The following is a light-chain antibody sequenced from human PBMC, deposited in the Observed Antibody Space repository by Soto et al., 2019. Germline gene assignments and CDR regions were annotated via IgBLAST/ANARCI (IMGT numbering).Light chain of an antibody. Sequence: EIVLTQSPGTLSLSPGERATLSCRASQSVSSSYLAWYQQKSGQAPRLLIYGASSRATGIPDRFSGSGSGKNFTLTTTTLGPEVFAVYYCQHFGSSPPITFGQGTRLEIK. CDR1: QSVSSSY. CDR2: GAS. V-gene: IGKV3-20*01. J-gene: IGKJ5*01. CDR3: QHFGSSPPIT.